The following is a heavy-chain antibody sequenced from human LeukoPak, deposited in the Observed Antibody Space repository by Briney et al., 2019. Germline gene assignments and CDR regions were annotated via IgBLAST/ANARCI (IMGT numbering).Heavy chain of an antibody. CDR2: IRLDGVTT. V-gene: IGHV3-30*02. Sequence: GGSLRLSSAASGFTFSTYGMHWVRQAPGKGLEWVAFIRLDGVTTYHADSVKGRFTISRDNSKNTLYLQMNSLRTEDTAMYYCAKGYDTRHWGQGTLVIVSS. D-gene: IGHD3-9*01. CDR1: GFTFSTYG. J-gene: IGHJ1*01. CDR3: AKGYDTRH.